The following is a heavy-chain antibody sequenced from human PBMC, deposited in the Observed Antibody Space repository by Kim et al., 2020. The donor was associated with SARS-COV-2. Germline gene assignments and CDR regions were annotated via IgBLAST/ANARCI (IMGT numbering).Heavy chain of an antibody. D-gene: IGHD5-18*01. CDR3: AKGVLGYPEYFQH. V-gene: IGHV3-23*01. Sequence: YADSVKGRFTISRDNSKNTLYLQMNSLRAEDTAVYYCAKGVLGYPEYFQHWGQGTLVTVSS. J-gene: IGHJ1*01.